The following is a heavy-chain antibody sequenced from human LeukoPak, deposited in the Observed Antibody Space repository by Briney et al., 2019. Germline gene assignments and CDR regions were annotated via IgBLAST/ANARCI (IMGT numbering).Heavy chain of an antibody. J-gene: IGHJ4*02. CDR2: ISSGSSYI. CDR3: AGKNEYSYGPVLDY. D-gene: IGHD5-18*01. V-gene: IGHV3-21*01. Sequence: PGGSLRLSCAASGFTFSSYSMNWVRQAPGKGLEWVSSISSGSSYIYSADSVKGRFTIPRDNAKNSLYLQMNSLRVEDTAVYYCAGKNEYSYGPVLDYWGQGTLVTVSS. CDR1: GFTFSSYS.